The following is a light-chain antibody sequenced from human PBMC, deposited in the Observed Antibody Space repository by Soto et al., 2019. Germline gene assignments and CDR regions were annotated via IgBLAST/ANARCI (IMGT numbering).Light chain of an antibody. CDR3: QQYYSTPMT. CDR1: QSVLYSSNNKNY. CDR2: WAS. Sequence: DIVMTQSPDSLAVSLGERATINCKSSQSVLYSSNNKNYLAWYQQKPGQPPKLLIYWASTRVSGVPDRFSGSGSGTDVTLTISSLQAEDVAVYYCQQYYSTPMTFGQGTKVELK. V-gene: IGKV4-1*01. J-gene: IGKJ1*01.